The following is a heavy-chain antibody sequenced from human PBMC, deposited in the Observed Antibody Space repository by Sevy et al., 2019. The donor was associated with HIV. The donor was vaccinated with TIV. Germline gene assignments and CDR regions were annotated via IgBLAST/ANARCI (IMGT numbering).Heavy chain of an antibody. CDR2: FSFGCGRI. D-gene: IGHD2-8*01. CDR3: AREGCTKPHDY. V-gene: IGHV3-23*01. J-gene: IGHJ4*02. Sequence: GGSLRLSCEASGFTFSKYSMSWVRQAPGKGLEWVSTFSFGCGRINYADSVKGRLTISRHDSKNTLYLQMNSLRAEDTAVYYCAREGCTKPHDYWGQGTLVTVSS. CDR1: GFTFSKYS.